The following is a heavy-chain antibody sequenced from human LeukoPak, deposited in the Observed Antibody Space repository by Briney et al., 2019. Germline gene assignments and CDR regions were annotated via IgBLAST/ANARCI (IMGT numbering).Heavy chain of an antibody. Sequence: GGSLRLSCVASGFTFSRYWMHWLRQVPGKGLAWVSRINSDGSTTNLADSVKGRFTVSRDNANNTLYLQMNSLRAEDTALYYCAKVEARGYSHGLDYWGQGILVTVSS. CDR1: GFTFSRYW. CDR2: INSDGSTT. CDR3: AKVEARGYSHGLDY. J-gene: IGHJ4*02. V-gene: IGHV3-74*01. D-gene: IGHD5-18*01.